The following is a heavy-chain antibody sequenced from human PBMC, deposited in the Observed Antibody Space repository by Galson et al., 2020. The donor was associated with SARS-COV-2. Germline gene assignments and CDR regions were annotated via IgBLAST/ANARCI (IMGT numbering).Heavy chain of an antibody. CDR1: GYTFTSYD. V-gene: IGHV1-8*01. CDR2: MNPNSGNT. CDR3: ARVGSRSYGVDY. J-gene: IGHJ4*02. D-gene: IGHD1-26*01. Sequence: ASVKVSCKASGYTFTSYDINWVRQATGQGLEWMGWMNPNSGNTGYAQKFQGRVTMTRNTSISTAYMELSSLRSEDTAVYYCARVGSRSYGVDYWGQGTLVTVSS.